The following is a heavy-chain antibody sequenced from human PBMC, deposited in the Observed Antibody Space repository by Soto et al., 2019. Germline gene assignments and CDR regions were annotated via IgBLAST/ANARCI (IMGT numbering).Heavy chain of an antibody. D-gene: IGHD3-3*01. Sequence: EVQLVESGGGLVQPGGSLRLSCAASGFTFSSYEMNWVRQAPGKGLEWVSYISSSGSTIYYADSVKGRFTISRDNAKNSLYLQMNSLSAEDTAVYYCARTATYYDFWSGFTPTNYYYYGMYVWGQGPTVTVSS. CDR1: GFTFSSYE. V-gene: IGHV3-48*03. J-gene: IGHJ6*02. CDR3: ARTATYYDFWSGFTPTNYYYYGMYV. CDR2: ISSSGSTI.